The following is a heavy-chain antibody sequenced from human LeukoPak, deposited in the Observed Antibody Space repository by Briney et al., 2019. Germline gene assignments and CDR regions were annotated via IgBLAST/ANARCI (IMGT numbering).Heavy chain of an antibody. V-gene: IGHV3-66*01. CDR3: ARDIAAATDY. CDR1: GFTFSSYG. Sequence: GGSLRLSCAASGFTFSSYGMSWVRQAPGKGLEWVSVIYSGGSTYYADSVKGRFTISRDNSKNTLYLQMNSLRAEDTAVYYCARDIAAATDYWGQGTLVTVSS. CDR2: IYSGGST. D-gene: IGHD6-13*01. J-gene: IGHJ4*02.